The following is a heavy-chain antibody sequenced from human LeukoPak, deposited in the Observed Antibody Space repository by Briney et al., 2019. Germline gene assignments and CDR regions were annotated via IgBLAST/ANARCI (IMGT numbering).Heavy chain of an antibody. D-gene: IGHD2-2*01. CDR2: INAGNGNT. CDR3: ARGRYCSSTSCYNWFDP. J-gene: IGHJ5*02. Sequence: ASVKVSCKAYGYTFTSYAMHWVRQAPGQRLEWMGWINAGNGNTKYSQKFQGRVTITRDTSASTAYMELSSLRSEDTAVYYCARGRYCSSTSCYNWFDPWGQGTLVTVSS. V-gene: IGHV1-3*01. CDR1: GYTFTSYA.